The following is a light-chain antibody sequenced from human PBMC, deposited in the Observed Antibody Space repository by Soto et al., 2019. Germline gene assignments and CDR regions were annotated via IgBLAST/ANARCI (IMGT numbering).Light chain of an antibody. V-gene: IGKV1-9*01. Sequence: IQLTQSPSSLSASVGDRVTITCRASQGISSYLAWYQQKPGKAPKLLIYAASTLQSGVPSRFSGSGSGTDFTLTISRLQPEDFATYYCQQLIPMYTFGQGTKLEIK. J-gene: IGKJ2*01. CDR3: QQLIPMYT. CDR1: QGISSY. CDR2: AAS.